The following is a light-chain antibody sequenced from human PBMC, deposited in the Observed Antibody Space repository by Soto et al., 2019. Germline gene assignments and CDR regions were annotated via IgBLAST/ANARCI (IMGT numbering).Light chain of an antibody. CDR3: ATWDASRDGPV. V-gene: IGLV1-44*01. J-gene: IGLJ1*01. CDR1: SSNIGRNA. CDR2: TND. Sequence: QSVLTQPPSASGAPGQRVTISCSGSSSNIGRNAVNWYRQLPGTAPRLLIYTNDLRPSGVPDRFSASRSSGTASLVISGLQSEDEANFYCATWDASRDGPVFGRGTKVTVL.